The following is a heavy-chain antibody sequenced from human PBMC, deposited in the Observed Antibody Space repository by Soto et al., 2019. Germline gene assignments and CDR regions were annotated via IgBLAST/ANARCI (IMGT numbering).Heavy chain of an antibody. CDR2: IWYDGSNK. D-gene: IGHD3-3*01. J-gene: IGHJ6*02. CDR3: ARDLYPSQSLDAPYYYYGMDV. V-gene: IGHV3-33*01. CDR1: GFTFSSYG. Sequence: GGSLRLSCAASGFTFSSYGMHWVRQAPGKGLEWVAVIWYDGSNKYYADSVKGRFTISRDNSKNTLYLQMNSLRAEDTAVYYCARDLYPSQSLDAPYYYYGMDVWGQGTTVTVSS.